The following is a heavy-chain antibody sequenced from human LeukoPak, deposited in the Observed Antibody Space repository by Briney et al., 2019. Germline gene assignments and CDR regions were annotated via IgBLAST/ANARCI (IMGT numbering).Heavy chain of an antibody. CDR1: GFTFSSYG. V-gene: IGHV3-30*03. Sequence: GGSLRLSCAVSGFTFSSYGMHWVRQAPGKGLEWVALISYDGSNKYYADSVKGRFTISRDNAKNTLYLQMNSLRAEDTALYYCTRVQAGRAGLMDVWGRGTTVTVSS. CDR3: TRVQAGRAGLMDV. J-gene: IGHJ6*02. CDR2: ISYDGSNK. D-gene: IGHD6-13*01.